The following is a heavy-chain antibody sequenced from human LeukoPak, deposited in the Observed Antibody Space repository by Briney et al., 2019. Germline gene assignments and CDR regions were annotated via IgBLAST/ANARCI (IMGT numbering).Heavy chain of an antibody. CDR2: IYYSGST. V-gene: IGHV4-39*07. CDR3: ARMVRGVIYWFDP. CDR1: GGSISSSSYY. D-gene: IGHD3-10*01. Sequence: PSETLSLTCIVSGGSISSSSYYWGWIRQPPGKGLEWIVSIYYSGSTNYNPSLKSRVTISVDTSKNQFSLKLSSVTAADTAVYYCARMVRGVIYWFDPWGQGTLVTVSS. J-gene: IGHJ5*02.